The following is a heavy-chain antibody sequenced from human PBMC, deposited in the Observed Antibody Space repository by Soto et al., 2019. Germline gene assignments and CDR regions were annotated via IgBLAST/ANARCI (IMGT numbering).Heavy chain of an antibody. CDR2: IYYSVST. V-gene: IGHV4-31*03. CDR1: GGSISSGGFY. Sequence: SETLSLTCTVSGGSISSGGFYWSWIGQHPGKGLEWIGYIYYSVSTYYNQTLKSRVTISVDTSKNQLSLKLSSVTAADTAVYYCARGKSRDGMDVWGQGTRVTVSS. CDR3: ARGKSRDGMDV. J-gene: IGHJ6*02.